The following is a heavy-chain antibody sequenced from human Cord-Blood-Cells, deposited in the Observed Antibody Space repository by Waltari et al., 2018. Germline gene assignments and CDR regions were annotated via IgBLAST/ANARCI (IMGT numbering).Heavy chain of an antibody. CDR2: IYPVDSDT. CDR1: GYSFTSYW. V-gene: IGHV5-51*01. J-gene: IGHJ6*02. CDR3: ALGFWSGHYYYYGMDV. Sequence: VQLVQYGAEVKKPGESLKISCTGAGYSFTSYWNGWLPTMPGKGLGWMGIIYPVDSDTRYSPSFQGQVTISADKSISTAYLQWSSLKASDTAMYYCALGFWSGHYYYYGMDVWGQGTTVTVSS. D-gene: IGHD3-3*01.